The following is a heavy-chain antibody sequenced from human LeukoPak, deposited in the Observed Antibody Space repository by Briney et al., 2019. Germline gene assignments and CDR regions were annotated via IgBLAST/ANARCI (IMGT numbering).Heavy chain of an antibody. J-gene: IGHJ4*02. CDR3: ARGGERSPFDY. CDR2: INHSGSI. D-gene: IGHD3-10*01. Sequence: SETLSLTCAVYGGSFSGYYWSWIRQPPGKGLEWIGEINHSGSINYNPSLKSRVTISVDTSKNQFSLKLSSVTAADTAVYYCARGGERSPFDYWGQGTLVTVSS. V-gene: IGHV4-34*01. CDR1: GGSFSGYY.